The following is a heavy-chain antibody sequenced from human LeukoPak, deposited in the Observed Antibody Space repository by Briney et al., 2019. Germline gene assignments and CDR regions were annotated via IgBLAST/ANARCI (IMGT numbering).Heavy chain of an antibody. Sequence: PSETLSLTCTVSGGSISSYYWCWIRQPPGKGLEWIGYIYYSGSTNYNPSLKSRVTISVVTSKNAFSLKLSSVTAADTAVYYCARVGEGVFDPWGQGTLVTVSS. J-gene: IGHJ5*02. D-gene: IGHD1-26*01. CDR1: GGSISSYY. CDR3: ARVGEGVFDP. CDR2: IYYSGST. V-gene: IGHV4-59*01.